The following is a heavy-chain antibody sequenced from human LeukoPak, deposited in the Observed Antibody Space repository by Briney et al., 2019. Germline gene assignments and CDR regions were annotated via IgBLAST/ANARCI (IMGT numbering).Heavy chain of an antibody. J-gene: IGHJ4*02. D-gene: IGHD3-22*01. CDR2: IIPIFGTA. Sequence: SVKVSCKASGGTFSSYAISGVRQAPGQGLEWMGGIIPIFGTANYAQKFQGRVTITADESTSTAYMELSSLRSEDTAVYYCARVVDSSGYYFDYWGQGTLVTVSS. CDR1: GGTFSSYA. V-gene: IGHV1-69*13. CDR3: ARVVDSSGYYFDY.